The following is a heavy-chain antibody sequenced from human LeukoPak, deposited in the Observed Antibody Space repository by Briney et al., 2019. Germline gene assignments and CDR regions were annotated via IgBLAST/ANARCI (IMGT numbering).Heavy chain of an antibody. Sequence: SETLSLTCTVSGGSISSRSDYWGWIRQPPGKGLEWIGSFYYSGSTYYNPSLKSRVTISVDTSKNQFSLKLRSVTAADTAVYYCVKEGLVLEPDDFYGNWFDPWGQGTLVTVSS. CDR1: GGSISSRSDY. D-gene: IGHD3/OR15-3a*01. V-gene: IGHV4-39*02. J-gene: IGHJ5*02. CDR2: FYYSGST. CDR3: VKEGLVLEPDDFYGNWFDP.